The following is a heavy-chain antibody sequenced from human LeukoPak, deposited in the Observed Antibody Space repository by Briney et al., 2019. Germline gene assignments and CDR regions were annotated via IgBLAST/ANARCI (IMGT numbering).Heavy chain of an antibody. CDR1: GFTFSSYE. Sequence: GGSLRLSCAASGFTFSSYEMNWVRQAPGKGLEWVSYISSSGSLIFYADSVRGRFTISRDNDRNTLYLQMNSLRAEDTAVYYCAREDEDAFDIWGQGTMVTVSS. CDR2: ISSSGSLI. CDR3: AREDEDAFDI. J-gene: IGHJ3*02. V-gene: IGHV3-48*03.